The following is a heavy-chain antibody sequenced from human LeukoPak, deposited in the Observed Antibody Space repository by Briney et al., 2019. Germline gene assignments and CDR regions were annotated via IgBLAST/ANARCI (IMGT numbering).Heavy chain of an antibody. D-gene: IGHD2-8*01. Sequence: SETLSLTCTVSGGSISSYYWSWIRQPAGKGLEWIGRIYTSGSTNYNPSLKSRVTMSVDTSKNQFSLKLSSVTAADTAVYYCARTIGLTVYAGMLDWFDPWGQGTLVTVSS. V-gene: IGHV4-4*07. J-gene: IGHJ5*02. CDR1: GGSISSYY. CDR2: IYTSGST. CDR3: ARTIGLTVYAGMLDWFDP.